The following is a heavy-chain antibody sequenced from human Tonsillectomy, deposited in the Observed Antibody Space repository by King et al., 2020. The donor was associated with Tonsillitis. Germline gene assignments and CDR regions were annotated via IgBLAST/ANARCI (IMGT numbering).Heavy chain of an antibody. CDR1: GFTFSSYA. V-gene: IGHV3-23*04. CDR2: ISGTGTST. Sequence: VQLVESGGGLVQPGGSLRLSCAASGFTFSSYAMNWVRQAPGKGLEWVACISGTGTSTYYADSGKGRFTISRDNSKNTLYLQMNSLRAEDTAVYFCAKDGEKRFPPEGYFDYWGQGTLVTVSS. CDR3: AKDGEKRFPPEGYFDY. D-gene: IGHD4-17*01. J-gene: IGHJ4*02.